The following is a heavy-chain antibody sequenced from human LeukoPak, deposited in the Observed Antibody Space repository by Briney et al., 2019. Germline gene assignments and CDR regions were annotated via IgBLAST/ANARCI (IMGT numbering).Heavy chain of an antibody. CDR1: GFTFSSYS. CDR2: IYSGGST. Sequence: GGSLRLSCAASGFTFSSYSMNWVRQAPGKGLEWVSVIYSGGSTYYADSVKGRFTISRDASKNTLFLQMNSLRADDTAVYYCARDGQFSWYYFDYWGQGTLVTVSS. V-gene: IGHV3-53*01. J-gene: IGHJ4*02. CDR3: ARDGQFSWYYFDY. D-gene: IGHD6-13*01.